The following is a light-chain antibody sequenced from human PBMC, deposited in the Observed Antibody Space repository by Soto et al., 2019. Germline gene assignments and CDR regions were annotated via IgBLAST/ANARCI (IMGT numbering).Light chain of an antibody. CDR2: DAS. J-gene: IGKJ1*01. CDR3: QQYGGSPRT. Sequence: EIVLTQSPGTLSLSPGERATLSCRASQSVSSSSLAWYQQKRGQAPRLLIHDASSRATGITDRFSGSGSGTAFTLTISRLEPEDFAVYYCQQYGGSPRTFGKGTKVEVK. CDR1: QSVSSSS. V-gene: IGKV3-20*01.